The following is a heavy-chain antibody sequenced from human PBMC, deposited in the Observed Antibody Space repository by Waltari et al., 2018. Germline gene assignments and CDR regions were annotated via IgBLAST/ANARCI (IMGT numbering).Heavy chain of an antibody. V-gene: IGHV1-2*06. J-gene: IGHJ5*02. D-gene: IGHD2-15*01. CDR3: ARAGEAANTPRSQNYNWFDP. CDR2: INPNSGGT. CDR1: GYTFTGYY. Sequence: QVQLVQSGAEVKKPGASVKVSCKASGYTFTGYYMHWVRQAPGQGLAWMGRINPNSGGTNYAQKFQGRVTMTRDTSISTAYMELSRLRSDDTAVYYCARAGEAANTPRSQNYNWFDPWGQGTLVTVSS.